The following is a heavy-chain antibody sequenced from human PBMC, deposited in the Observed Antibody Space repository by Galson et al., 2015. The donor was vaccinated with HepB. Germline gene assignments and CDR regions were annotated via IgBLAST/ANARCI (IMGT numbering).Heavy chain of an antibody. CDR2: ISSDGST. D-gene: IGHD6-19*01. Sequence: SLRLSCAASGFTVSSSYMIWVRQAPGKGLEWVSFISSDGSTHFADSLKGRFSMSRDNPKNTLYLQMNSLGVEDTAIYYCARRAGRMGYFDYWGRGTLVTVSS. J-gene: IGHJ4*02. V-gene: IGHV3-66*02. CDR3: ARRAGRMGYFDY. CDR1: GFTVSSSY.